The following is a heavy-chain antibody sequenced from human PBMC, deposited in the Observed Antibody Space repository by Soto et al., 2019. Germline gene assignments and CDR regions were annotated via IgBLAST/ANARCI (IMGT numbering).Heavy chain of an antibody. Sequence: TLRVPWTVSGGNIRNGGFYWSWIRKHPGKGMEWIGHISDSGSSYYNPSLESRVTISVDTSKNQFSLKLSAVTAADTAVYFCAITTVYDVFTAYYPLSAFWGQGTTDTVTS. CDR3: AITTVYDVFTAYYPLSAF. CDR1: GGNIRNGGFY. CDR2: ISDSGSS. V-gene: IGHV4-31*02. D-gene: IGHD3-9*01. J-gene: IGHJ6*02.